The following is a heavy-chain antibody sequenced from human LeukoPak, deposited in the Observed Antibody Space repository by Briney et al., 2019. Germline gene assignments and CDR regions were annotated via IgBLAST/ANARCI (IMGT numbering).Heavy chain of an antibody. CDR1: GGSISSYY. J-gene: IGHJ4*02. D-gene: IGHD2-2*01. CDR3: ARGYCSSTSCYPSDY. V-gene: IGHV4-4*07. CDR2: IYTSGST. Sequence: PSETLSLTCTVSGGSISSYYWSWLRQPAGKGLAWIGRIYTSGSTNYNPSLKSRVTMSVYTSKNQFSLTLSSVTAADTAVYYCARGYCSSTSCYPSDYWGQGTLVTVSS.